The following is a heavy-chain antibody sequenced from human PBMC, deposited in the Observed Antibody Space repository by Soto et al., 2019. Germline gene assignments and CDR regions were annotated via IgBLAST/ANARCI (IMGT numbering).Heavy chain of an antibody. D-gene: IGHD3-10*01. CDR1: GYTFTGYD. CDR2: MNPNSGNT. J-gene: IGHJ6*02. Sequence: GASVKVSCKASGYTFTGYDINWVRQATGQGLEWMGWMNPNSGNTGYAQKFQGRATMTRNTSISTAYMELSSLRSEDTCVYYCASGGITMVRGVMRYYYYGMDVWGQGTTVTVP. V-gene: IGHV1-8*01. CDR3: ASGGITMVRGVMRYYYYGMDV.